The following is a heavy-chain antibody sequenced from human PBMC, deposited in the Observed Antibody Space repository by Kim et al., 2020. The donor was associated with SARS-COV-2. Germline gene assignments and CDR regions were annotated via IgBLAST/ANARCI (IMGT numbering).Heavy chain of an antibody. CDR1: GFTVSSNY. V-gene: IGHV3-53*04. J-gene: IGHJ6*02. Sequence: GSLRLSCAASGFTVSSNYMSWVRQAPGKGLEWVSVIYSGGSTYYADSVKGRFTISRHNSKNTLYLQMNSLRAEDTAVYYCARVGHSYGYGPPNYYYYGMDVWGQGTTVTVSS. D-gene: IGHD5-18*01. CDR2: IYSGGST. CDR3: ARVGHSYGYGPPNYYYYGMDV.